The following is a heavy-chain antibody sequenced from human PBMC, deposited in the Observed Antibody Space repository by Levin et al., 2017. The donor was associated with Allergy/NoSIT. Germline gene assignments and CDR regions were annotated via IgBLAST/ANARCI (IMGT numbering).Heavy chain of an antibody. J-gene: IGHJ4*02. CDR1: GFTFSSYS. D-gene: IGHD3-10*01. CDR2: ISSRNDI. Sequence: GGSLRLSCAASGFTFSSYSMNWVRQAPGKGLEWVSTISSRNDIHYADSVKGRFTISRDNAENSLYLQMNSLRAEDTAVYYCARDYSHLGPGGYWGQGTLVTVSS. V-gene: IGHV3-21*06. CDR3: ARDYSHLGPGGY.